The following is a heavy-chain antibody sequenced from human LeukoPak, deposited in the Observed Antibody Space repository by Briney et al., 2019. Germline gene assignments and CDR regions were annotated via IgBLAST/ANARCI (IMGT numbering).Heavy chain of an antibody. D-gene: IGHD6-13*01. V-gene: IGHV1-69-2*01. CDR3: ATGQAAPPRQVIDY. J-gene: IGHJ4*02. CDR2: VDPEDGET. Sequence: ASVKVSCKVSGYTFTDYYMHWVQQAPGKGLEWMGLVDPEDGETIYAEKFQGRVTITADTSTDTAYMELSSLRSEDTAVYYCATGQAAPPRQVIDYWGQGTLVTVSS. CDR1: GYTFTDYY.